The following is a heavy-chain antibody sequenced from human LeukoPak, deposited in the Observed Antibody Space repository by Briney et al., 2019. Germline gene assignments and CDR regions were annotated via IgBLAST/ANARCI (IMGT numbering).Heavy chain of an antibody. Sequence: PGRSLRLSCAASGFTFSSYGMHWVRQAPGKGLEWVAVIWYDGSNKYYADPVKGRFTISRDNSKNTLYLQMSSLRAEDTAVYYCAKSSHLGVTVTADYWGQGTLVTVSS. CDR3: AKSSHLGVTVTADY. V-gene: IGHV3-33*06. CDR2: IWYDGSNK. D-gene: IGHD4-17*01. J-gene: IGHJ4*02. CDR1: GFTFSSYG.